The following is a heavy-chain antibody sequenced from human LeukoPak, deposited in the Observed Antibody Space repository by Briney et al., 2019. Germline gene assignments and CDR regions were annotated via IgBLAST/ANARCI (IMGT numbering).Heavy chain of an antibody. V-gene: IGHV3-30*18. D-gene: IGHD2-21*02. Sequence: GGSLRLSCAASGFTFSSYGMHWVRQAPGKGLEWVAVISYDGSNKYYADSVKGRFTISRENSKNTLYLQMNSLRAEDTAVYYCAKDGGDRLDYWGQGTLVTVSS. CDR2: ISYDGSNK. J-gene: IGHJ4*02. CDR1: GFTFSSYG. CDR3: AKDGGDRLDY.